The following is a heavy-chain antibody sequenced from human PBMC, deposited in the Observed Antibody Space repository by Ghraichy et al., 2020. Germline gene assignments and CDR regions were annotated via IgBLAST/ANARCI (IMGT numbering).Heavy chain of an antibody. V-gene: IGHV3-48*01. Sequence: GGSLRLSCAGSGFTFSSYSMNWVRQAPGKGLDWVSYISSSGSTMYYADSVKGRFTISRDNSKNTLYLQMNSLRAEDTAVYYCASIPARMYSSSWYFHYWGQVTRLPISS. J-gene: IGHJ4*02. CDR2: ISSSGSTM. D-gene: IGHD6-13*01. CDR1: GFTFSSYS. CDR3: ASIPARMYSSSWYFHY.